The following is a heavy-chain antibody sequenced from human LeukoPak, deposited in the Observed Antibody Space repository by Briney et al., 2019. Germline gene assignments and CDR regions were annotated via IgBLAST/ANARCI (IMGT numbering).Heavy chain of an antibody. CDR2: IFYAGST. V-gene: IGHV4-28*03. CDR1: GYSIRSNHW. D-gene: IGHD2-2*01. CDR3: ARGQRGYCSSTSCHNWFDP. J-gene: IGHJ5*02. Sequence: PSDTLSLTCAVSGYSIRSNHWLGWIRPPPGKGLEWIGYIFYAGSTYYNLPLKSRVTMSVDSSKNQFSLKLSSVTAADTAVYYCARGQRGYCSSTSCHNWFDPWGQGNLVTVSP.